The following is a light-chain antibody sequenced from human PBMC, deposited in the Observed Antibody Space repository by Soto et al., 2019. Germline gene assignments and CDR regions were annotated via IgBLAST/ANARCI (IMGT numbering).Light chain of an antibody. J-gene: IGKJ2*01. CDR1: PCIRSY. CDR3: QHSYSTPYT. Sequence: IQMTQSPSSLSASVGDRVTITCRASPCIRSYLNWYQQKPRKAPQVQVSAASSLQSGVRSRFSGSGSETDLTLTIRSLQPDAFEPDYHQHSYSTPYTFGQGTKLEIK. V-gene: IGKV1-39*01. CDR2: AAS.